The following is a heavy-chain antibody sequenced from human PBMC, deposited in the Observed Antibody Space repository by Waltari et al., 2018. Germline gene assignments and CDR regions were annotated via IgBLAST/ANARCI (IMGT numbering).Heavy chain of an antibody. V-gene: IGHV3-74*01. CDR3: ARKTEFVSGINFAFDI. Sequence: EVQLVESGGGLVQPGGSLRLSCAASGFTFSSYWMHWVRQAPGKGLVWVSRIKSDGSSTSYADSVKGRFTISRDNAKNTLYLQMNSLRVEDTAVYYCARKTEFVSGINFAFDIWGQGTMVTVSS. CDR2: IKSDGSST. J-gene: IGHJ3*02. CDR1: GFTFSSYW. D-gene: IGHD3-10*01.